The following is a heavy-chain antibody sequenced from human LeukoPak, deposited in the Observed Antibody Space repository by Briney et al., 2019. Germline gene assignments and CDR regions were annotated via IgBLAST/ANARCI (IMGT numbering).Heavy chain of an antibody. Sequence: PGGSLRLPCAASGFTFSSYDMSWVRQAPGKGLEWVSDISGSGGTTYYAESVKGRFTISRDNSKNTLYLQMNSLRVEDMAVYYCAKKFGSSNWYVGFDYWGQGTLVTVSS. CDR1: GFTFSSYD. J-gene: IGHJ4*02. CDR3: AKKFGSSNWYVGFDY. CDR2: ISGSGGTT. V-gene: IGHV3-23*01. D-gene: IGHD6-13*01.